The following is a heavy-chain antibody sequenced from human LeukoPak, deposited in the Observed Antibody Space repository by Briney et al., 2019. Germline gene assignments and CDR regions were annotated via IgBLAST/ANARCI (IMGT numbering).Heavy chain of an antibody. V-gene: IGHV1-69*13. CDR3: ASRRCTNGVCYYWYFDL. D-gene: IGHD2-8*01. Sequence: SVKVSCKASGGTFSSYAISWVRQAPGQGLEWMGGIIPIFGTANYAQKFQGRVTITADESTSTAYMELSSLRSEDTAVYYCASRRCTNGVCYYWYFDLWGRGTLVTVSS. CDR2: IIPIFGTA. J-gene: IGHJ2*01. CDR1: GGTFSSYA.